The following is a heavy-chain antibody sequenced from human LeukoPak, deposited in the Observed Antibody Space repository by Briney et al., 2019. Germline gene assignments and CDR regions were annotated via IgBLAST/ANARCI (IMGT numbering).Heavy chain of an antibody. V-gene: IGHV3-7*01. CDR1: GFTFSNYW. J-gene: IGHJ4*02. CDR3: ARDPLSQNDY. CDR2: INQSASEI. Sequence: GGSLRLSCAASGFTFSNYWMSWVRQAPGKGLEWVANINQSASEIYYVDSVKGRFTISRDNVKNSLYLQMNSLRAEDTAVYYCARDPLSQNDYWGQGTLVTVPS. D-gene: IGHD3-16*02.